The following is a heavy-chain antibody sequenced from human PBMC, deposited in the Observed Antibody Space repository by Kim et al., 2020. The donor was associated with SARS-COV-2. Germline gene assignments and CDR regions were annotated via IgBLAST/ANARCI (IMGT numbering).Heavy chain of an antibody. V-gene: IGHV3-48*02. CDR1: GFTFTTYN. J-gene: IGHJ4*02. CDR2: ISVTDAI. Sequence: GGSLRLSCAASGFTFTTYNMNWVRQAPGKGLEWISYISVTDAIYYADSVKGRFTISRDYAKNSLDLQMNSLRDEDTAVYYCARDWNRGIDVCGQGTLVT. D-gene: IGHD7-27*01. CDR3: ARDWNRGIDV.